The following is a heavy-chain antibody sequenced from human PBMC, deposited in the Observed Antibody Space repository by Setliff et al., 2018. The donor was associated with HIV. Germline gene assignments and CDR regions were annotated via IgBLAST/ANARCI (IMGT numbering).Heavy chain of an antibody. Sequence: ASVKVSCKASGCNFTNYGIGWVRQAPGQGLEYLGWIGTYSGNTDYAQSVQGRVTMTRDTSTGTVYMDLRSLRSDDTAMYYCARENYGDKFDYWGQGTLVTVSS. CDR1: GCNFTNYG. V-gene: IGHV1-18*01. CDR2: IGTYSGNT. J-gene: IGHJ4*02. CDR3: ARENYGDKFDY. D-gene: IGHD3-16*01.